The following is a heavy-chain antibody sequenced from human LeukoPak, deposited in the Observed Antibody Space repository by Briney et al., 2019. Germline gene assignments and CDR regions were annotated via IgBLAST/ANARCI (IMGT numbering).Heavy chain of an antibody. CDR1: GFTFSSYG. CDR3: ARVRDGYSSSWYYFDY. V-gene: IGHV3-23*01. CDR2: ISGSGGST. Sequence: GGSLRLSCAASGFTFSSYGMSWVRQAPGKGLEWVSAISGSGGSTYYADSVKGRFTISRDNAKNSLYLQMNSLRAEDTAVYYCARVRDGYSSSWYYFDYWGQGTLVTVSS. D-gene: IGHD6-13*01. J-gene: IGHJ4*02.